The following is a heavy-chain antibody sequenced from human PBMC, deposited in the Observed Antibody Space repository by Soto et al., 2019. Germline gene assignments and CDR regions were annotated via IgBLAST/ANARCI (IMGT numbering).Heavy chain of an antibody. J-gene: IGHJ6*02. D-gene: IGHD3-22*01. Sequence: GESLKISCKGSGCSFTSYWIGWVRQMPGKGLEWMGIIYPGDSDTRYSPSFQGQVTIPADKSISTAYLQWSSLKASDTAMYYCARSHYYDSSGYSPYYYGMDVWGQGTTVTVS. CDR3: ARSHYYDSSGYSPYYYGMDV. CDR1: GCSFTSYW. V-gene: IGHV5-51*01. CDR2: IYPGDSDT.